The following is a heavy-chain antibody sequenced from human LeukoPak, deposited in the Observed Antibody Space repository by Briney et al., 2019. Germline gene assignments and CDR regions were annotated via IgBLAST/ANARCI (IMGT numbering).Heavy chain of an antibody. V-gene: IGHV3-21*01. J-gene: IGHJ4*02. D-gene: IGHD6-19*01. Sequence: GGSLRLSCAASGFTFSSYSMNWVRQAPGKGLEWVSSISSSSSYIYYADSVKGRFTISRDNAKNSLYLQMNSLRAEDTAVYYCARDVKIAVAGYYFDHWGQGTLVTVSS. CDR2: ISSSSSYI. CDR3: ARDVKIAVAGYYFDH. CDR1: GFTFSSYS.